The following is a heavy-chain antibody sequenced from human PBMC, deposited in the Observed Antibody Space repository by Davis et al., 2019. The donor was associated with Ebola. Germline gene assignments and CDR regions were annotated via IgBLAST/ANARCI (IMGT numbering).Heavy chain of an antibody. V-gene: IGHV4-31*03. CDR1: GGSISSDGYY. D-gene: IGHD3-10*01. CDR3: ASRGPLYGMDV. J-gene: IGHJ6*04. CDR2: IYYSGST. Sequence: MPSETLSLTCTVSGGSISSDGYYWSWLRQHPGKGLEWIGYIYYSGSTYYNPSLKSRVTISVDTSKNQFSLKLSTVTAADTAVYYWASRGPLYGMDVWGKGTTVTVSS.